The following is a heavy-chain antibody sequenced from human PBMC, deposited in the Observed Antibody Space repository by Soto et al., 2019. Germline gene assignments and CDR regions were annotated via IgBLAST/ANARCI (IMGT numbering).Heavy chain of an antibody. J-gene: IGHJ4*02. D-gene: IGHD3-22*01. V-gene: IGHV3-23*01. CDR2: ISGSGGST. CDR3: AKALKRAVVIAQFDY. Sequence: GGSLRLSCAASGFTFSSYAMSWVRQAPGKGLEWVSAISGSGGSTYYADSVKGRFTISRDNSKNTLYLQMNSLRAEDTAVYYCAKALKRAVVIAQFDYWGQGTLVTVSS. CDR1: GFTFSSYA.